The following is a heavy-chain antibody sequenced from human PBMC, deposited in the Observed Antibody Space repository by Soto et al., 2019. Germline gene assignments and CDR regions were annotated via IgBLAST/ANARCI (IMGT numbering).Heavy chain of an antibody. J-gene: IGHJ4*02. CDR2: ISYDGSNK. D-gene: IGHD2-15*01. V-gene: IGHV3-30*04. CDR1: AFTFSNYA. Sequence: GGSLRLSCAASAFTFSNYAMHWVRQAPGKGLEWVAIISYDGSNKYYAESVKGRFTISRDNSKNTLYLQMNSLRAEDTAVYYCAKDRGRYCSGGSCYIFDYWGQGTLVTVSS. CDR3: AKDRGRYCSGGSCYIFDY.